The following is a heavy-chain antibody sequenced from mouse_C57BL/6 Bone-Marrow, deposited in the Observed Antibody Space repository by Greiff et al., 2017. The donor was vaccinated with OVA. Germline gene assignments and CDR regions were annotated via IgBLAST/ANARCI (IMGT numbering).Heavy chain of an antibody. J-gene: IGHJ3*01. Sequence: EVMLVESGGGLVKPGGSLKLSCAASGFTFSSYAMSWVRQTPEKRLEWVATISDGGSYTYYPDNVKGRFTISRDNAKNNLYLQMSHLKSEDTAMYYCARALDSWFAYWGQGTLVTVSA. CDR2: ISDGGSYT. CDR3: ARALDSWFAY. D-gene: IGHD2-4*01. V-gene: IGHV5-4*03. CDR1: GFTFSSYA.